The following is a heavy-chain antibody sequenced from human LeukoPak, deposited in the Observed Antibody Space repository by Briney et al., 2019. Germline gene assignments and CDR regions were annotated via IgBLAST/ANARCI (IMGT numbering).Heavy chain of an antibody. V-gene: IGHV3-7*01. D-gene: IGHD1-26*01. Sequence: GGSLRLSCAASGFTFSSYWMSWVRQAPGKGLEWVANIKQDGSEKYYVDSVKGRFTISRDNAKNSLYLQMNSLRAEDTAMHYCARGVGATSADYFDYWGQGTLVTVSS. CDR2: IKQDGSEK. CDR3: ARGVGATSADYFDY. CDR1: GFTFSSYW. J-gene: IGHJ4*02.